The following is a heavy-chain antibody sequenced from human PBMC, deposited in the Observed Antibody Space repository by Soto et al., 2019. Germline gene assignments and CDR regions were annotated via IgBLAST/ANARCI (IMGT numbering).Heavy chain of an antibody. D-gene: IGHD6-13*01. CDR1: GFTFSTFW. CDR2: IKGDGSIT. Sequence: EVQLVESGGGLVQPGGSLRLSCAASGFTFSTFWIHWVRQAPGKGLVWVSRIKGDGSITNYADSVKGRFTVTRDNAKNTVYLQLNSLRAEDTAVYFCARDLHIAATDYWGQGTLVTVSS. V-gene: IGHV3-74*01. J-gene: IGHJ4*02. CDR3: ARDLHIAATDY.